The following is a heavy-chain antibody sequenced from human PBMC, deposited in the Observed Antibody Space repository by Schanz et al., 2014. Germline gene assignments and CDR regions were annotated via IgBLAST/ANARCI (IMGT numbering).Heavy chain of an antibody. CDR1: GGTFTSYA. D-gene: IGHD3-9*01. CDR3: ARDRTYYDILTGYSYFDY. V-gene: IGHV1-18*01. Sequence: QVQLVQSGAEVRKPGSSVRVSCKASGGTFTSYAFSWVRQAPGQGLEWMGWISAYKGNTNTNYAQKVQGRVTMTTDTSTSTAYMELRSLRSDDTAVYYCARDRTYYDILTGYSYFDYWGQGTLVTVSS. J-gene: IGHJ4*02. CDR2: ISAYKGNTNT.